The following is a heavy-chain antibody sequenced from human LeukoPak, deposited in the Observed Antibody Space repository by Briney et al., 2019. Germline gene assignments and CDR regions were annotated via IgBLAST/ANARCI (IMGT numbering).Heavy chain of an antibody. V-gene: IGHV3-23*01. J-gene: IGHJ4*02. Sequence: GGSLRPSCAASGFTFSSYAMGWVRQAPGKGLEWVSAISGSGGSTYYADSVKGRFTISRDNSKNTLYLQMNSLRAEDTAVYYCAKVYQPSYYDILTGYFDYWGQGTLVTVSS. CDR3: AKVYQPSYYDILTGYFDY. D-gene: IGHD3-9*01. CDR1: GFTFSSYA. CDR2: ISGSGGST.